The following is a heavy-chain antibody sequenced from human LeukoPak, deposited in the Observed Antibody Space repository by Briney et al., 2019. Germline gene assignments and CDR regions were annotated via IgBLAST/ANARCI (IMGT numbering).Heavy chain of an antibody. J-gene: IGHJ6*03. D-gene: IGHD2-2*01. CDR1: GYTFTGYY. V-gene: IGHV1-2*02. Sequence: ASVKVSCKASGYTFTGYYMHWVRQAPGQGLEWMGWINPNSGGTNYAQKFQGRVTMTRDTSISTAYMELSRLRSDDTAVYYCARDQGRRCSSTSCYYYYYYMDVWGKGTTVTISS. CDR2: INPNSGGT. CDR3: ARDQGRRCSSTSCYYYYYYMDV.